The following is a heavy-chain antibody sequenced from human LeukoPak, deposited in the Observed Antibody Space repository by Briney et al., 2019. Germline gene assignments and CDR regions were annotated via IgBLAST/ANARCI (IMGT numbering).Heavy chain of an antibody. J-gene: IGHJ4*02. CDR3: AKDARRTSGWYFFDY. V-gene: IGHV3-23*01. CDR1: GFAFTSQA. Sequence: GGSLRLSCAASGFAFTSQAMGWVRQAPGKGLEWVSVISDSGSITYYADSVKGRFTISRDNSKNTLFLQMNSLRAEDTDVYYCAKDARRTSGWYFFDYWGQGTLVTVSS. D-gene: IGHD6-19*01. CDR2: ISDSGSIT.